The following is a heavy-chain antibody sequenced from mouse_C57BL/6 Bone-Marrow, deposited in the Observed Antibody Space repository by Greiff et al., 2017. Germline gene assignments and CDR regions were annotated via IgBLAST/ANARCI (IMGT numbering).Heavy chain of an antibody. CDR1: GFSLTSYG. J-gene: IGHJ4*01. V-gene: IGHV2-9*01. CDR3: AKPLYYYGSSYYYAMDY. D-gene: IGHD1-1*01. Sequence: VQRVESGPGLVAPSQSLSITCTVSGFSLTSYGVDWVRQPPGKGLEWLGVIWGGGSTNYNSALMSRLSISKDNSKSQVFLKMNSLQTDDTAMYYCAKPLYYYGSSYYYAMDYWGQGTSVTVSS. CDR2: IWGGGST.